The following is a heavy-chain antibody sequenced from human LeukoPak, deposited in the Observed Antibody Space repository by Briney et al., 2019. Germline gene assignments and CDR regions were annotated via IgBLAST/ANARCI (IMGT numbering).Heavy chain of an antibody. V-gene: IGHV3-21*01. Sequence: GGSLRLSCAASGFTFGDYTMNWVRQAPGKGLEWVSAIIKSGSHIYYADSVKGRFIISRDNANNSLYLQMTGLRAEDTGVYYCARGRGGDNSNWFDPWGPGTLVTVSS. CDR3: ARGRGGDNSNWFDP. CDR2: IIKSGSHI. CDR1: GFTFGDYT. J-gene: IGHJ5*02. D-gene: IGHD4-23*01.